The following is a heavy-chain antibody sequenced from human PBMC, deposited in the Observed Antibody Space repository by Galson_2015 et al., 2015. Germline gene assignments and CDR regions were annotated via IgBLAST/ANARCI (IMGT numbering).Heavy chain of an antibody. CDR3: AKTKVAAGSNWDMDA. Sequence: SLRLSCAASAFAFSIYEMNWIRQAPGKGLEWVSYITSTGDTTYYADSVKGRFTVSRDNAKNSLFLQMNSLRAEDTALYYCAKTKVAAGSNWDMDAWGKGTAVTVSS. D-gene: IGHD6-13*01. V-gene: IGHV3-48*03. CDR1: AFAFSIYE. CDR2: ITSTGDTT. J-gene: IGHJ6*03.